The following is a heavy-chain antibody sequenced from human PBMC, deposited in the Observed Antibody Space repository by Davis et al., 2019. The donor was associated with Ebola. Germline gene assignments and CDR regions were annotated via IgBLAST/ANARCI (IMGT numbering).Heavy chain of an antibody. CDR3: AIVVPAAGA. D-gene: IGHD6-13*01. V-gene: IGHV3-33*05. J-gene: IGHJ5*02. Sequence: GESLKISCAASGFTFSSYGMHWVRQAPGKGLEWVAVISYDGSNKYYADSVKGRFTISRDNSKNTLYLQMNSLRAEDTAVYYCAIVVPAAGAWGQGTLVTVSS. CDR1: GFTFSSYG. CDR2: ISYDGSNK.